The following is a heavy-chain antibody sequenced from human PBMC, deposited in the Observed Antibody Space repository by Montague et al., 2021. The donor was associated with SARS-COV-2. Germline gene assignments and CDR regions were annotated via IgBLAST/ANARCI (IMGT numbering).Heavy chain of an antibody. V-gene: IGHV4-38-2*02. J-gene: IGHJ4*02. CDR3: ARSQDCSTTSCHFDY. CDR1: GYSISSGYY. D-gene: IGHD2-2*01. CDR2: IYHSGST. Sequence: SETLSLTCTVSGYSISSGYYWGWIRQPPGKGLEWIGSIYHSGSTYYNPSLKSRVTISVDTSKNQSSLKLSSVTAADTAVYYCARSQDCSTTSCHFDYWGQGTLVTVSS.